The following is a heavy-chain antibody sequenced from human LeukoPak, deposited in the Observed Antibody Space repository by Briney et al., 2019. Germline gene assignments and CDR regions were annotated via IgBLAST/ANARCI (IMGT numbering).Heavy chain of an antibody. J-gene: IGHJ4*02. V-gene: IGHV7-4-1*02. CDR2: INTNTGNP. CDR3: ARGDYYDSSGYWVRGGY. D-gene: IGHD3-22*01. CDR1: GYTFTSYA. Sequence: ASVKVSCKASGYTFTSYAMNWVRQAPGQGLEWMGWINTNTGNPTYAQGFTGRIVFSLDTSVSTAYLQISSLKAEDTAVYYCARGDYYDSSGYWVRGGYWGQGTLVTVSS.